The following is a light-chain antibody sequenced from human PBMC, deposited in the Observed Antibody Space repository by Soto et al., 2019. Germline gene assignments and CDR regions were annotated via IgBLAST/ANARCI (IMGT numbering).Light chain of an antibody. CDR1: SSDVGSYNL. J-gene: IGLJ1*01. CDR3: CSWAGSNTFYF. V-gene: IGLV2-23*02. CDR2: EVS. Sequence: QSALTQPASVSVSPGQSITISCTGTSSDVGSYNLVSWYQQLPGKAPKLIIYEVSRRPSGVSNRFSGSKSGNTASLTISGLQAEDEADYYCCSWAGSNTFYFFGTGTKVTVL.